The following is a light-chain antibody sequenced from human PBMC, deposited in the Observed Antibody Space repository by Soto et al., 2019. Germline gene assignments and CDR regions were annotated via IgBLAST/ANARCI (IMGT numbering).Light chain of an antibody. V-gene: IGLV1-40*01. CDR2: GNN. CDR3: QSYDNSISGWV. J-gene: IGLJ3*02. CDR1: SSNIGAGYD. Sequence: QSVLTQPPSVSGAPGQRVTISCTGSSSNIGAGYDVHWYQQLPGTAPKLLIYGNNNRPSGVPDRFSGSKSGTSASLAITGLQAEDEADYCCQSYDNSISGWVFGGGTKLTVL.